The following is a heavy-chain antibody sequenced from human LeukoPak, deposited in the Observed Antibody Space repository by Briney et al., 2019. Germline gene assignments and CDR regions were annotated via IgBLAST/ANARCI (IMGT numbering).Heavy chain of an antibody. CDR2: ISGSGGST. J-gene: IGHJ3*02. CDR1: GFTFSSYA. D-gene: IGHD3-22*01. CDR3: AKDDSSGYYSDAFDI. Sequence: PGGSLRLSCAASGFTFSSYAMSWVRQAPGKGLERVSAISGSGGSTYYADSVKGRFTISRDNSKNTLYLQMNSLRAEDTAVYYCAKDDSSGYYSDAFDIWGQGTMVTVSS. V-gene: IGHV3-23*01.